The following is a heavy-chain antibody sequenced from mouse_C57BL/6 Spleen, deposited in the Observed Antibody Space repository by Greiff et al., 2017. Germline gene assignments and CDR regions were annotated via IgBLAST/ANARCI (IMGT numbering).Heavy chain of an antibody. Sequence: VLLVESGAELMKPGASVKLSCKATGYTFTGYWIEWVKQRPGHGLEWIGEILPGSGSTHYTAKFKGKATLTAETSSNTAYMQLSSLTTEDSAIYYCARSGGYCGSSPGWFADWGKGTLVTVSA. V-gene: IGHV1-9*01. CDR2: ILPGSGST. CDR3: ARSGGYCGSSPGWFAD. J-gene: IGHJ3*01. D-gene: IGHD1-1*01. CDR1: GYTFTGYW.